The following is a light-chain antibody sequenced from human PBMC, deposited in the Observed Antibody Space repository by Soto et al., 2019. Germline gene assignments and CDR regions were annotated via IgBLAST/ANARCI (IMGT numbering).Light chain of an antibody. CDR2: DVS. V-gene: IGLV2-14*01. Sequence: QSVLTQPASVSGSPGQSITISCTGTSDDIGANNYVSWYQQHPGKAPKLIIYDVSNRPWGVSHRFSGSKSGNTASLTIAGLQAEDEADDHCSSYTGSNTHVVFGGGTKLTVL. CDR3: SSYTGSNTHVV. CDR1: SDDIGANNY. J-gene: IGLJ2*01.